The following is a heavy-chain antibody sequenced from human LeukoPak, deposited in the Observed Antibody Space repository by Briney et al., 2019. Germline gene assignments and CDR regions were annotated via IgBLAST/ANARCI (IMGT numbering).Heavy chain of an antibody. CDR3: ALATIIGAYYYYYYMDV. CDR1: GFTVSSNY. CDR2: IYSGGST. Sequence: GGSLRLSCAASGFTVSSNYMRWVRQAPGKGLEWVSVIYSGGSTYYADSVKGRFTISRDNSKNTLYLQMNGLRAEDTAVYYCALATIIGAYYYYYYMDVWGKGTTVTVSS. V-gene: IGHV3-53*01. J-gene: IGHJ6*03. D-gene: IGHD5-12*01.